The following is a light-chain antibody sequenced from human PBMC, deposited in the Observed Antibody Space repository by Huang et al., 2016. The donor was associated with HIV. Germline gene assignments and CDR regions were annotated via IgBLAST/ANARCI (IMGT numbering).Light chain of an antibody. CDR3: MQGLRTPRT. J-gene: IGKJ2*01. V-gene: IGKV2-28*01. Sequence: DVVMTQSPLSLPVTPGEPASISCRSSQSLLHSDGNNYFDWYLQKPGQSPQLLIYLGSNRASGVPERFSGSRSGTDFTLKISRVEAEDVGVYYCMQGLRTPRTFGQGTRLEIK. CDR2: LGS. CDR1: QSLLHSDGNNY.